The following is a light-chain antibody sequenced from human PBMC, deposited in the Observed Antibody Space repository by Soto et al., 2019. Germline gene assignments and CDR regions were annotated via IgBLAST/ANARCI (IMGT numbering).Light chain of an antibody. CDR3: QQYYSTPWT. V-gene: IGKV4-1*01. J-gene: IGKJ1*01. CDR1: QSVLYSSNNKNY. Sequence: DIVMTQSPDSLAVSLGERATINGKSSQSVLYSSNNKNYLAWYQQKLGQPPKLLIRWASTRESGVPDRFSGSGSGTDFTLTISSLQAEDVAVYYCQQYYSTPWTFGQGTKV. CDR2: WAS.